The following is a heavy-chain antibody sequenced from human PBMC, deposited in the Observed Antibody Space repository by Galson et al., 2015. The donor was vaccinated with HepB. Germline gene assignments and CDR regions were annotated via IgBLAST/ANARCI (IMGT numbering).Heavy chain of an antibody. J-gene: IGHJ3*02. Sequence: SLRLSCAASGFTFGDYAMSWFRQAPGKGLEWVGFIRSKAYGGTTEYAASVKGRFTISRDDSKNIAYLQMNSLKTEDTAVYYCTRAAPYYDFWSGYYKGPGAFDIWGQGTMVTVSS. D-gene: IGHD3-3*01. V-gene: IGHV3-49*03. CDR3: TRAAPYYDFWSGYYKGPGAFDI. CDR2: IRSKAYGGTT. CDR1: GFTFGDYA.